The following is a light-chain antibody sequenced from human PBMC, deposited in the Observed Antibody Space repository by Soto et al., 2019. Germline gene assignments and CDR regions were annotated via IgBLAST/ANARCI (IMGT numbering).Light chain of an antibody. V-gene: IGKV3-15*01. CDR2: VAS. J-gene: IGKJ4*01. CDR1: QSVSRN. CDR3: QQYNNWPLT. Sequence: EIVMTQSPATLSVSPGERATLSCRASQSVSRNLAWYQRKPGQAPRLLIYVASTRATGIPARFSGSGSGTEFTLTISSLQSEDFAVYYCQQYNNWPLTFGGGTKVEIK.